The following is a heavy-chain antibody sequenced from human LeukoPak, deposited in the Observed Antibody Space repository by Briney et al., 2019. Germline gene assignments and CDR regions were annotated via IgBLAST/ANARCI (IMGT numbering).Heavy chain of an antibody. CDR1: GGSISNPDYY. J-gene: IGHJ4*02. V-gene: IGHV4-30-4*01. Sequence: SQTLSLTCTVSGGSISNPDYYWSWIRLLPGKGLEWIGNIHYTGSAYYNPSITSRATMSVDTSKNQFSLRLTSVSAADTAIYYCARVLWRWGQGTLVTVSS. CDR3: ARVLWR. CDR2: IHYTGSA.